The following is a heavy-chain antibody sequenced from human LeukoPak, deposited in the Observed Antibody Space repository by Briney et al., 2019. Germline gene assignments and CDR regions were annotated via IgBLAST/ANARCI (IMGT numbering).Heavy chain of an antibody. V-gene: IGHV3-23*01. CDR1: GFTFSSFA. Sequence: PGGSLRLSCAASGFTFSSFAMSWVRQAPGKGLEWVSAISGSGRSTYYTDSVRGRFTISRDESRNTLYLQMNNLRAEDTAVYYCARDLPPYYYDSSGYYLSYWGQGTLVTVSS. D-gene: IGHD3-22*01. CDR2: ISGSGRST. J-gene: IGHJ4*02. CDR3: ARDLPPYYYDSSGYYLSY.